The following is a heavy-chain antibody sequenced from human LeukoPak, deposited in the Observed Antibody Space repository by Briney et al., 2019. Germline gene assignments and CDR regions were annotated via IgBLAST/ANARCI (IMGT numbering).Heavy chain of an antibody. V-gene: IGHV3-30-3*01. J-gene: IGHJ4*02. CDR1: GFTFSSYA. CDR3: ARDPGGSWYHSYFDY. D-gene: IGHD6-13*01. CDR2: ISYDGSNK. Sequence: GSLRLSCAASGFTFSSYAMHWVRQAPGKGLEWVAVISYDGSNKYYADSVKGRFTISRDNSKNTLYLQMNSLRAEDTAVYYCARDPGGSWYHSYFDYWGQGTLVTVSS.